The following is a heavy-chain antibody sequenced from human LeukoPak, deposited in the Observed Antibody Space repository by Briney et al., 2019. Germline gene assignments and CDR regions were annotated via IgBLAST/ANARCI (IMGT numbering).Heavy chain of an antibody. CDR2: IYYSGST. CDR1: GGSISSYY. CDR3: ARIISSGLKKYFQH. V-gene: IGHV4-59*01. Sequence: SETLSLTCTVSGGSISSYYWSWIRQPPGKGLEWIGYIYYSGSTNYNPSLKSRVTISVDTSKNQFSLKLSSVTAADTAVYYCARIISSGLKKYFQHWGQGTLVTVSS. J-gene: IGHJ1*01. D-gene: IGHD3-22*01.